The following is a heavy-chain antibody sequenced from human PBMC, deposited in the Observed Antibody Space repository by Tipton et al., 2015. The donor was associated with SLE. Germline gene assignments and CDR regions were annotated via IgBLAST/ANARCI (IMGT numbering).Heavy chain of an antibody. J-gene: IGHJ4*02. CDR3: ARHPYCSSTSCYTTRGRLFDY. Sequence: TLSLTCAVYGGSFSGYYWSWIRQPPGKGLEWIGEINHSGSTNYNPSLKSRGTISVDTSKNLFSLKLSSVTAAATAVYYCARHPYCSSTSCYTTRGRLFDYWGQGTLVTVSS. CDR2: INHSGST. CDR1: GGSFSGYY. V-gene: IGHV4-34*01. D-gene: IGHD2-2*02.